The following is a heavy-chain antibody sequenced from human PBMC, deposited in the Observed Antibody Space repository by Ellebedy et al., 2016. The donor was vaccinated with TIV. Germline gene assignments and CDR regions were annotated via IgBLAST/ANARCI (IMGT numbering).Heavy chain of an antibody. D-gene: IGHD1-26*01. Sequence: MPSETLSLTCTVSGGSISSSSYYWGWIRQPPGKGLEWIVSFYLSGSTYYNPSLKSRVTISVDTSKNQFSLKLSSVTAADTAVYYCARQGIPVGANDYWGQGTLVTFSS. V-gene: IGHV4-39*01. CDR1: GGSISSSSYY. CDR3: ARQGIPVGANDY. J-gene: IGHJ4*02. CDR2: FYLSGST.